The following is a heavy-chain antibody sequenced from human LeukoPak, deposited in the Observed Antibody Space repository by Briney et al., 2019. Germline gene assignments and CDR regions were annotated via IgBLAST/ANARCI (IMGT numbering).Heavy chain of an antibody. D-gene: IGHD6-13*01. V-gene: IGHV4-59*01. CDR2: SSYSGSS. Sequence: KPSETLSLTCSVSGGSIGTNYWSCIRHVREKGVEWIGYSSYSGSSNYNPSLKSRVTISVDTSKTQFSLYLNSVTAADTAVYYCARSDTHHIHSSSWHFDYWGQGTLVTVSS. CDR1: GGSIGTNY. J-gene: IGHJ4*02. CDR3: ARSDTHHIHSSSWHFDY.